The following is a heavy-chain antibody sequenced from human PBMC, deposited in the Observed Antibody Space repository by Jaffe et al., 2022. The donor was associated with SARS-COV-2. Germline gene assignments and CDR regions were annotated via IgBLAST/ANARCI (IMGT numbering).Heavy chain of an antibody. CDR2: ISYDGSDK. V-gene: IGHV3-30*18. CDR3: AKGGGSYVKFYVNH. J-gene: IGHJ4*02. Sequence: QVQLVESGGGVVQPGRSLRLSCAASGFTFSDYGMHWVRQAPGKGLEWVAVISYDGSDKYYADSVKGRFTISRDNSKNTLYLQMNSLRAEDTAVYRCAKGGGSYVKFYVNHWGQGTLVTVSS. CDR1: GFTFSDYG. D-gene: IGHD1-26*01.